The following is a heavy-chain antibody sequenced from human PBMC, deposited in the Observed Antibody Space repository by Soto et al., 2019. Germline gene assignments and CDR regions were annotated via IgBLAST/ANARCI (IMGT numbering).Heavy chain of an antibody. CDR1: GGSIITYY. Sequence: SETLSLTCTVSGGSIITYYWSWIRQPPGKGLEWIGYIYYTGSTKYNPSLESRVTISVDTSKNQFSLRLSSVTAADTAVYYCAREPPAASYFYRMDVWGLGTTVTVSS. J-gene: IGHJ6*02. CDR2: IYYTGST. D-gene: IGHD2-2*01. V-gene: IGHV4-59*01. CDR3: AREPPAASYFYRMDV.